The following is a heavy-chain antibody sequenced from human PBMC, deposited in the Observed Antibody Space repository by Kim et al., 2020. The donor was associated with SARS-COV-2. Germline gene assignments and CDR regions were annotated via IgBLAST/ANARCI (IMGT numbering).Heavy chain of an antibody. CDR2: ISGSGGST. D-gene: IGHD2-2*01. V-gene: IGHV3-23*01. CDR3: AKYGVPAAILSWFLSENGNNWYFDL. Sequence: GGSLRLSCAASGFTFSSYAMSWVRQAPGKGLEWVSAISGSGGSTYYADSVKGRFTISRDNSKNTLYLQMNSLRAEDTAVYYCAKYGVPAAILSWFLSENGNNWYFDLWGRGTLVTVSS. J-gene: IGHJ2*01. CDR1: GFTFSSYA.